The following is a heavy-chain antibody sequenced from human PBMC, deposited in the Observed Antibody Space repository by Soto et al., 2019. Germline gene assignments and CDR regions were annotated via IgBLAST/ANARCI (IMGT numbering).Heavy chain of an antibody. Sequence: SETLSLTCTVSGGSISSSSYYWGWIRQPPGKGLEWIGSIYYSGSTYYNPSLKSLVTISVDTSKNQFSLKLSSVTAADTAVYYCARHSAPYNWNQRPNYNWFDPWGQGTLVTVSS. CDR3: ARHSAPYNWNQRPNYNWFDP. CDR1: GGSISSSSYY. D-gene: IGHD1-20*01. V-gene: IGHV4-39*01. CDR2: IYYSGST. J-gene: IGHJ5*02.